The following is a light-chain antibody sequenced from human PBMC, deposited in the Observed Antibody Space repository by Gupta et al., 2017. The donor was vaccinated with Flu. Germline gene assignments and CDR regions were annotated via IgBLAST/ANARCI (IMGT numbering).Light chain of an antibody. V-gene: IGLV3-21*02. CDR2: DDR. CDR3: HVWDSGSDHGV. CDR1: NIDMKR. J-gene: IGLJ3*02. Sequence: SYVLTQPASASLAPGQTAKVTCPGDNIDMKRLHWYQPCPSQAPLLVVYDDRHRPSGIPDRFSGSNSGSTATLTISRREAADEADYFCHVWDSGSDHGVFGGGTKLTVL.